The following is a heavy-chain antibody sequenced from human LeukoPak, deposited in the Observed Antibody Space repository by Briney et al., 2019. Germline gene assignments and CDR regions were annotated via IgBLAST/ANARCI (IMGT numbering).Heavy chain of an antibody. CDR1: GFTFSSYW. Sequence: PGGSPRLSCAASGFTFSSYWMHRVRQAPGKGLVWVSRINSDGSSTSYADSVKGRFTISRDNAKNTLYLQMNSLRAEDTAVYYCARVAGGSSPYYFDYWGRGTLVTVSS. J-gene: IGHJ4*02. D-gene: IGHD6-13*01. CDR3: ARVAGGSSPYYFDY. CDR2: INSDGSST. V-gene: IGHV3-74*01.